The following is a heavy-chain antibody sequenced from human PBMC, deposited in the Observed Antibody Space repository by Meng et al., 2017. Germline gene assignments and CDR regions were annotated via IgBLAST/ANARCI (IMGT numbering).Heavy chain of an antibody. J-gene: IGHJ4*02. D-gene: IGHD3-3*01. CDR2: IYHSGST. CDR3: ARAQYYDFWSGYYFDY. CDR1: GGSISSSNW. V-gene: IGHV4-4*02. Sequence: QGEPEEPGPGLVEPSGNLSLTCAVAGGSISSSNWWSWVRQPPGKGLEWIGEIYHSGSTKYNPSLKSRVTISVDKSTNQFSLKLSSVTAADTAVYYCARAQYYDFWSGYYFDYWGQGTLVTVSS.